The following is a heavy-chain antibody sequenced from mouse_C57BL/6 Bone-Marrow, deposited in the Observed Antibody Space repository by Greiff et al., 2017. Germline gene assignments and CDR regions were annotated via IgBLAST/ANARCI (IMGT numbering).Heavy chain of an antibody. D-gene: IGHD1-1*01. V-gene: IGHV1-55*01. CDR1: GYTFTSYW. J-gene: IGHJ2*01. CDR2: TYPGSGST. Sequence: VKLMESGAELVKPGASVKMSCKASGYTFTSYWITWVKQRPGQGLEWIGDTYPGSGSTNYNEKFKSKATLTVDTSSSTAYMQLSSLTSEDSAVYYCALRYYFDYWGQGTTLTVSS. CDR3: ALRYYFDY.